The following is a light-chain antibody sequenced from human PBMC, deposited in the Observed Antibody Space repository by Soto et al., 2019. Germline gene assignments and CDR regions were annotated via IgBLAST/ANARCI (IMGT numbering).Light chain of an antibody. CDR1: SSDVGGYNY. CDR2: DVS. V-gene: IGLV2-14*01. Sequence: QSVLSQPASVSGSPGLSITISCTETSSDVGGYNYVSWYQQHPGKAPKFMIYDVSNRPSGVSNRFSGSKSGNTASLTISGLQAEDEADYYCSSYTTSNTRQIVFGTGTKVTVL. J-gene: IGLJ1*01. CDR3: SSYTTSNTRQIV.